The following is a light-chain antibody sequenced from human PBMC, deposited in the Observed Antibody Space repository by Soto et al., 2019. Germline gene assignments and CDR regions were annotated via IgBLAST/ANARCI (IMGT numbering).Light chain of an antibody. Sequence: ALTQPASVSGSPGQSITISCTETSSALGTYNYVSWYQQHPGKAPKLLIYDVYSRPSGVSTRFSGSKSGNTASLTISGLQAEDEADYYCSSHRAATTPYVFGTGTKLTVL. V-gene: IGLV2-14*03. CDR1: SSALGTYNY. J-gene: IGLJ1*01. CDR3: SSHRAATTPYV. CDR2: DVY.